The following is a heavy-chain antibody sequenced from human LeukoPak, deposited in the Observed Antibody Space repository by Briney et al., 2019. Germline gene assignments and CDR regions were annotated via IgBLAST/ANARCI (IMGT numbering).Heavy chain of an antibody. J-gene: IGHJ4*02. D-gene: IGHD5-12*01. CDR2: ISSSSSYI. CDR1: GFTFSSYW. Sequence: GGSLRLSCAASGFTFSSYWMSWVRQAPGKGLEWVSSISSSSSYIYYADSVKGRFTISRDNAKNSLYLQMNSLRAEDTAVYYCARLSAVDSGYDYWGQGTLVTVSS. V-gene: IGHV3-21*01. CDR3: ARLSAVDSGYDY.